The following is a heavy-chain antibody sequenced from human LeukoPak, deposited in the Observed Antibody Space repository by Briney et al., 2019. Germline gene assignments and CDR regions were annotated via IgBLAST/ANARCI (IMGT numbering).Heavy chain of an antibody. CDR3: ARSVVVVPAATGAEYFQH. V-gene: IGHV1-69*01. CDR1: GGTFSCYA. CDR2: MIPIFGTA. D-gene: IGHD2-2*01. J-gene: IGHJ1*01. Sequence: SGKVSCKASGGTFSCYAISWVRQAPGQGMGWMGGMIPIFGTANYAQKFQGRVTITADESTSTAYMELSSLRSEDTAVYYCARSVVVVPAATGAEYFQHWGQGTLVTVSS.